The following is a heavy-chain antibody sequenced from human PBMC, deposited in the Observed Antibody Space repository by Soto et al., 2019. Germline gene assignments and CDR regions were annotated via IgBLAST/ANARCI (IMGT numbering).Heavy chain of an antibody. D-gene: IGHD2-15*01. CDR2: MYYSGST. Sequence: SETLSLTCTVAVESISIYCWSWIRQPPGKGLEWIGYMYYSGSTNYNTSLKSRVTLSVDTYKHQFSLNLSSATAADTAVYYCARDAGGPGDYWGQGTLVTVSS. V-gene: IGHV4-59*01. J-gene: IGHJ4*02. CDR3: ARDAGGPGDY. CDR1: VESISIYC.